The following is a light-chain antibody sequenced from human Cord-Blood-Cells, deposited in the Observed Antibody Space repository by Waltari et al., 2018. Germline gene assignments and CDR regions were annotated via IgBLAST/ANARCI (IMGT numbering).Light chain of an antibody. CDR3: SSYTSSSTWV. CDR2: DVS. Sequence: QSALTQPASVSGSPGQSITIPCIGTSSDVGGYNYVSLYQQHPGKAPKLMIYDVSNRPSGVSNRFSGSKSGNTASLTISGLQAEDEADYYCSSYTSSSTWVFGGGTKLTVL. CDR1: SSDVGGYNY. V-gene: IGLV2-14*03. J-gene: IGLJ3*02.